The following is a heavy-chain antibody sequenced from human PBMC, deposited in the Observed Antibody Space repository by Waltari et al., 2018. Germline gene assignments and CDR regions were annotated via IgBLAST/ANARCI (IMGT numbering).Heavy chain of an antibody. CDR3: ARDARYCSGGSCYRTFDP. CDR1: GGSISSSSYY. CDR2: IYYSGST. D-gene: IGHD2-15*01. J-gene: IGHJ5*02. Sequence: QLQLQESGPGLVKPSETLSLTCPVSGGSISSSSYYWGWIRQPPGKGLEWIGSIYYSGSTYYNPSLKSRVTISVDTSKNQFSLKLSSVTAADTAVYYCARDARYCSGGSCYRTFDPWGQGTLVTVSS. V-gene: IGHV4-39*07.